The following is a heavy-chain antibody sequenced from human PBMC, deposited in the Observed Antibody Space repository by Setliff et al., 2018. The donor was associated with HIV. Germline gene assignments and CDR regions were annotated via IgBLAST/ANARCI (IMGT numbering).Heavy chain of an antibody. D-gene: IGHD3-10*01. V-gene: IGHV4-34*01. CDR1: GGSFSDYS. J-gene: IGHJ3*02. CDR3: ARIGSGNYSPFDI. Sequence: SETLSLTCAVYGGSFSDYSWSWIRQPPGKGLEWIGEINYSGSTKYNPSLKSRVTISPNTSKSQFSLKLTSVTAADTAVYFCARIGSGNYSPFDIWGQGTMVTV. CDR2: INYSGST.